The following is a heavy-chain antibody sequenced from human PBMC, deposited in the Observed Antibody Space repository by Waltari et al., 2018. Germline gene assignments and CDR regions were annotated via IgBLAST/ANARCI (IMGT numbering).Heavy chain of an antibody. CDR3: AKAHFYDTSGYIEH. Sequence: VQVLESGGGLVQPGGSLSLTCPASGVLFNHYAINWVRQAPGKGRECVSGINGYGDKPYYADSVKGRFTLSRDNSRNTLSLQMNSLRAEDTAVYYCAKAHFYDTSGYIEHWGQGTLVTVSS. D-gene: IGHD3-22*01. J-gene: IGHJ5*02. V-gene: IGHV3-23*01. CDR2: INGYGDKP. CDR1: GVLFNHYA.